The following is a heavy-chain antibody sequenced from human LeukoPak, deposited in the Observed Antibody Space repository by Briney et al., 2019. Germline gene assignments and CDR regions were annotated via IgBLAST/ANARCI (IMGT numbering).Heavy chain of an antibody. CDR3: ARSPKVPAAYINWFDP. D-gene: IGHD2-2*01. V-gene: IGHV5-51*01. CDR1: GYSFTSYW. Sequence: PGESLKISCKGSGYSFTSYWIGWVRQMPGKGLEWMGIIYPGDSDTRYSPSFQGQVTISADKSISTAYLQWSSLKASDTAMYYCARSPKVPAAYINWFDPWGQGTLVTVSS. J-gene: IGHJ5*02. CDR2: IYPGDSDT.